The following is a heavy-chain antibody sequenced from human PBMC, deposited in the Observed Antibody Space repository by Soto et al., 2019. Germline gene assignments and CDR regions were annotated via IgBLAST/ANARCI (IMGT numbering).Heavy chain of an antibody. J-gene: IGHJ5*02. Sequence: ASVKVSCKASGYTFTSYDINWVRQATGQGLEWMGWMNPNSGNTGYAQKFQGRVTMTRNTSISTAYMELSSLRSEDTAVYYCARGTYYDFWSGYLVWFDPWGQGTLVTVS. V-gene: IGHV1-8*01. CDR3: ARGTYYDFWSGYLVWFDP. CDR1: GYTFTSYD. CDR2: MNPNSGNT. D-gene: IGHD3-3*01.